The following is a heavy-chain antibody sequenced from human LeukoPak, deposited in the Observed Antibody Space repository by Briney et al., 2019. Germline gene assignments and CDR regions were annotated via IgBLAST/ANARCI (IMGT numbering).Heavy chain of an antibody. Sequence: ASVKVSCKASGYTFTSYGISWVRQAPGQGLEWMGWISAYNGNTNYAQKLQGRVTMTTDTSTSTAYMELRSLRSDDTAVYYCARPASGSSTSLNLFDYWGQGTLVTVSS. V-gene: IGHV1-18*01. CDR1: GYTFTSYG. CDR2: ISAYNGNT. J-gene: IGHJ4*02. D-gene: IGHD2-2*01. CDR3: ARPASGSSTSLNLFDY.